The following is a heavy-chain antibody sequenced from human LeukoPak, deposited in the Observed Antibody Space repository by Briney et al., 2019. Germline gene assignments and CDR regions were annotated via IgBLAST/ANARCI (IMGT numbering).Heavy chain of an antibody. CDR1: GFTFSSYW. CDR3: ARVGLWGCDFWSGSPQSYYFDY. V-gene: IGHV3-7*01. Sequence: GGSLRLSCAASGFTFSSYWMSWVRQAPGKGLEWVANIKQDGSEKYYVDSVKGRFTISRDNAKNSLYLQMNRLRAEDTAVYYCARVGLWGCDFWSGSPQSYYFDYWGQGTLVTVSS. CDR2: IKQDGSEK. J-gene: IGHJ4*02. D-gene: IGHD3-3*01.